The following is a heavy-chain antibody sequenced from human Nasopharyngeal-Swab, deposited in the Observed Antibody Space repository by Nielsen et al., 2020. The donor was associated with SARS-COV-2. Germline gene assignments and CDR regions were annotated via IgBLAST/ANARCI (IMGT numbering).Heavy chain of an antibody. CDR3: ARQIPEIRYYYYYMDV. V-gene: IGHV4-39*01. Sequence: WIRQPPGKGLEWIGSIYYSGSTYYNPSLKSRVTISVDTSKNQFSLKLSSVTAADTAGYYCARQIPEIRYYYYYMDVWGKGTTVTVSS. D-gene: IGHD1-14*01. CDR2: IYYSGST. J-gene: IGHJ6*03.